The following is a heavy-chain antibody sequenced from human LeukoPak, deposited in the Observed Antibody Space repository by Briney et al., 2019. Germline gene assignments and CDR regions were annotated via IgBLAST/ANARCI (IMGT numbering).Heavy chain of an antibody. CDR1: GGSISSGSYY. J-gene: IGHJ6*03. D-gene: IGHD3-10*01. V-gene: IGHV4-61*02. CDR2: IYTSGST. Sequence: PSQTLSLTCTVSGGSISSGSYYWSWIRQPAGKGLEWIGRIYTSGSTNYNPSLKSRVTISVDTSKNQFSLKLSSVTAADTAVYYCAREGVWFGEYYYMDVWGKGTTVTISS. CDR3: AREGVWFGEYYYMDV.